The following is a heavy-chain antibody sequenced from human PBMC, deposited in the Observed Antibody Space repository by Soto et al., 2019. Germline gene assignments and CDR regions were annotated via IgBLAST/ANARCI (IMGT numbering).Heavy chain of an antibody. V-gene: IGHV3-64*01. CDR3: ARRARADYYYMDV. Sequence: EVQLVESGGGLAQPGGSLRLSCAASGFTFSSDAMDWVRQAPGKGLEYVSGISSNGIGTYYASSVKGRFTISRDNSRDTVYLQMDRLRPEDMAVYYFARRARADYYYMDVWGKGTTVTFS. CDR1: GFTFSSDA. J-gene: IGHJ6*03. D-gene: IGHD6-6*01. CDR2: ISSNGIGT.